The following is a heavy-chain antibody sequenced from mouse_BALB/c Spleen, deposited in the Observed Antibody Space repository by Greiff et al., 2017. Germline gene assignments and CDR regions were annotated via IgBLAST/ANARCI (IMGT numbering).Heavy chain of an antibody. CDR2: IWGDGST. V-gene: IGHV2-6-7*01. CDR3: ASPPYGSSSAWFAY. D-gene: IGHD1-1*01. Sequence: VQLVESGPGLVAPSQSLSITCTVSGFSLTGYGVNWVRQPPGKGLEWLGMIWGDGSTDYNSALKSRLSISKDNSKSQVFLKMNSLQTDDTARYYCASPPYGSSSAWFAYWGQGTLVTVSA. CDR1: GFSLTGYG. J-gene: IGHJ3*01.